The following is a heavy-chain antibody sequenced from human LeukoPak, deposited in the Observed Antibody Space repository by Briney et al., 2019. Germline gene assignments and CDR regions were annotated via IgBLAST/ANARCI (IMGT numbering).Heavy chain of an antibody. CDR1: GFTFSTYW. J-gene: IGHJ4*02. Sequence: PGGSLRLSCAPSGFTFSTYWMSCVRQAPGKGLEWVANIKQDGSEKYYVDSEKGRFTISRDNAKNSLYLQMNSLRAEDTAVYYCARDILELRSDYWGQGTLVTVSS. CDR2: IKQDGSEK. D-gene: IGHD1-7*01. CDR3: ARDILELRSDY. V-gene: IGHV3-7*01.